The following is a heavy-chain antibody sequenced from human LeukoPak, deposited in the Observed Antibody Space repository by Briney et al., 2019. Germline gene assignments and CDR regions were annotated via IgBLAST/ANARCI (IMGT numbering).Heavy chain of an antibody. D-gene: IGHD2-15*01. V-gene: IGHV3-23*01. CDR3: AKELRPNDY. CDR1: GITLSNSA. J-gene: IGHJ4*02. CDR2: ISRSGDRT. Sequence: GGSLRLSCAASGITLSNSAMSWVRQAPGKGLEWVSAISRSGDRTFYADSVKGRFTISKDSSIDTLFLQMNSLRAEDTAVYFCAKELRPNDYWGQGTLVTVSS.